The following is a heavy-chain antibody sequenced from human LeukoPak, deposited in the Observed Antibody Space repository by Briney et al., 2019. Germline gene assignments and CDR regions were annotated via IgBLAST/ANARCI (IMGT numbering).Heavy chain of an antibody. CDR3: AKEFSPGDGSGSYYFGAGYYYYGMDV. Sequence: PGGSLRLSCAASGFTFSSYAMSWVRQVPGKGLEWVSAISGSGGSTYYADSVKGRFTISRDNSKNTLYLQMNSLRAEDTAVYYCAKEFSPGDGSGSYYFGAGYYYYGMDVWGQGTTVTVSS. J-gene: IGHJ6*02. D-gene: IGHD3-10*01. V-gene: IGHV3-23*01. CDR1: GFTFSSYA. CDR2: ISGSGGST.